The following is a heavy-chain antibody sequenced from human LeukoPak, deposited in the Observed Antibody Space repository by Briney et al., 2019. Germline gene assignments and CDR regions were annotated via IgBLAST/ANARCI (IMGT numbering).Heavy chain of an antibody. CDR2: IWYGGSNK. J-gene: IGHJ4*02. D-gene: IGHD2-15*01. V-gene: IGHV3-33*08. CDR3: AREIVVVVAARGYFDY. Sequence: GGSLRLSCAASGFTFSSYGMHWVRQAPGKGLEWVAVIWYGGSNKYYADSVKGRFTISRDNSKNTLYLQMNSLRAEDTAVYYCAREIVVVVAARGYFDYWGQGTLVTVSS. CDR1: GFTFSSYG.